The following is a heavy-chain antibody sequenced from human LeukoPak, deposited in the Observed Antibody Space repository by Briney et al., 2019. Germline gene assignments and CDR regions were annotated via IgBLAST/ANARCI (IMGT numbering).Heavy chain of an antibody. D-gene: IGHD1-14*01. CDR1: GGSLCSYY. Sequence: SETLSLTCTLSGGSLCSYYWRWIRHPPERALEWIGYIHNCGRPNYNPSLKSRVTGFVDTSKNKSSLRLSSVTAADTAVYLCARHGTISIESYCDYWGQGALVTVSS. J-gene: IGHJ4*02. CDR2: IHNCGRP. CDR3: ARHGTISIESYCDY. V-gene: IGHV4-59*08.